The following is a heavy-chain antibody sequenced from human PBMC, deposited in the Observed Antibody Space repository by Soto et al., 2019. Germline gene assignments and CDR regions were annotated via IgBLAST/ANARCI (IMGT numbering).Heavy chain of an antibody. CDR1: GGSMSEYF. V-gene: IGHV4-59*01. D-gene: IGHD3-10*01. Sequence: SETLSLSCIVSGGSMSEYFWSWIRQSPGKGLEWIGYIYYLGSTDYNPSLKSRVTISVDTSKRQFSLRLTSVTAADTAVYYCARDGYDGSGSPYPAYWGPGTQVTVSS. CDR3: ARDGYDGSGSPYPAY. CDR2: IYYLGST. J-gene: IGHJ4*02.